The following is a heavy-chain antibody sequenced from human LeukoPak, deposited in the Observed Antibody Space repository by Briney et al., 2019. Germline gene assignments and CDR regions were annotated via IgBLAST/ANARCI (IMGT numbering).Heavy chain of an antibody. V-gene: IGHV4-59*08. D-gene: IGHD3-22*01. Sequence: SEILSLTCTVSGGSISSYYWSWIRQPPGKGLEWIGYIYYSGSTNYNPSLKSRVTISVDTSKNQFSLKLSSVTAADTAVYYCARHYDSSGYYPFDYWGQGTLVTVSS. J-gene: IGHJ4*02. CDR2: IYYSGST. CDR3: ARHYDSSGYYPFDY. CDR1: GGSISSYY.